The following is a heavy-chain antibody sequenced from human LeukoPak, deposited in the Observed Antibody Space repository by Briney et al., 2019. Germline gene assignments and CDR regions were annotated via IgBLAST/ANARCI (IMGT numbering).Heavy chain of an antibody. CDR2: IYYSGST. J-gene: IGHJ4*02. D-gene: IGHD1-26*01. CDR1: GGSAGSGNYY. CDR3: ARSKSLSGSYRYYFDY. V-gene: IGHV4-61*01. Sequence: SETLSLTCIVSGGSAGSGNYYWNWIRQPPGKGLEWIGSIYYSGSTNYNPSLKSRVTMSVDTSKNQLSLKLNSVIAADTAVHYCARSKSLSGSYRYYFDYWGQGTLVTVSS.